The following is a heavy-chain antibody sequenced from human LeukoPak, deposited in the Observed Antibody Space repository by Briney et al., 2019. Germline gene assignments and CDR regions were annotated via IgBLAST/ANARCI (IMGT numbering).Heavy chain of an antibody. CDR3: ARDTKSSWYATYDI. J-gene: IGHJ3*02. D-gene: IGHD6-13*01. CDR2: IYYSGST. Sequence: SETLSLTCTVSGGSISSYYWSWIRQPPGKGLEWIGYIYYSGSTNYNPSLKSRVTTSVDTSKNQFSLKLSSVTAADTAVYYCARDTKSSWYATYDIWGQGTMVTVSS. V-gene: IGHV4-59*01. CDR1: GGSISSYY.